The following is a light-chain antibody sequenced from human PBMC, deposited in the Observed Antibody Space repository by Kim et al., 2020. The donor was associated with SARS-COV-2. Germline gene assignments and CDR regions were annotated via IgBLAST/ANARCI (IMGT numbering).Light chain of an antibody. V-gene: IGLV3-1*01. J-gene: IGLJ2*01. Sequence: SYELTQPPSVSVSPGQTASITCSGDKLEDKYTCWYQQKAGQSPVLVIYEDRKRPSGIPDRFSGSNSGNTATLTISGTHAMDDADYYCQAWDSRAAWVFSGGTQLTVL. CDR1: KLEDKY. CDR3: QAWDSRAAWV. CDR2: EDR.